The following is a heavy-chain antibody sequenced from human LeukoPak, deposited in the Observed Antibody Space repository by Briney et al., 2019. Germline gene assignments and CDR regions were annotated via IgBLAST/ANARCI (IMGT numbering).Heavy chain of an antibody. CDR3: ARAIAVAGLYFDY. V-gene: IGHV4-61*01. Sequence: PSETLSLTCTVSGGSVSSGSYCWSWIRRPPGKGLEWIGYIYYSGSTNYNPSLKSRVTISVDTSKNQFSLKLSSVTAADTAVYYCARAIAVAGLYFDYWGQGTLVTVSS. CDR1: GGSVSSGSYC. J-gene: IGHJ4*02. CDR2: IYYSGST. D-gene: IGHD6-19*01.